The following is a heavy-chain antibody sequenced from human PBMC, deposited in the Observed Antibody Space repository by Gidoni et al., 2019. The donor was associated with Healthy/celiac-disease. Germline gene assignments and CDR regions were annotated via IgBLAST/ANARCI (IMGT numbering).Heavy chain of an antibody. D-gene: IGHD3-3*01. CDR3: ARERSGSPDY. J-gene: IGHJ4*02. CDR1: GFTFSSYA. CDR2: ISYDGSNK. V-gene: IGHV3-30-3*01. Sequence: QVQLVESGGGVVQPGRSLRLSCAASGFTFSSYAMHWVRQAPGKGLGWVAVISYDGSNKYYADSVKGRFTISRDNSKNTLYLQMNSLRAEDTAVYYCARERSGSPDYWGQGTLVTVSS.